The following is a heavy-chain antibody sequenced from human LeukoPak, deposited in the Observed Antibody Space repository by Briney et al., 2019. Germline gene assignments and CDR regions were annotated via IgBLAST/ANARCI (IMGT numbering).Heavy chain of an antibody. CDR2: ISYDGRNK. J-gene: IGHJ4*02. D-gene: IGHD6-25*01. CDR3: TRDGQRTGENMDY. CDR1: GFTFSTYH. Sequence: PGRSLRLSCAASGFTFSTYHMHWVRQAPGKGLEWVAVISYDGRNKYYADSVKGRLTISRDISKNTLYLQMNSQRFEDTAVYYCTRDGQRTGENMDYWGQGTLVTVSS. V-gene: IGHV3-30*03.